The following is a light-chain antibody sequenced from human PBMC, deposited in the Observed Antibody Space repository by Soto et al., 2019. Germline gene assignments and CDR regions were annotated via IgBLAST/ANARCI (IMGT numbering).Light chain of an antibody. V-gene: IGKV1-39*01. CDR2: STS. Sequence: DTQMTQSPSSLSAAVGDRVTITCRASQNINKYLNWYQQKPGKGPKLLIYSTSSLEGGVPSRFSGSGSGTDFTLTIRSLQPEDVATYFCQQSYSRPRAFGQGTKVDIK. CDR3: QQSYSRPRA. CDR1: QNINKY. J-gene: IGKJ1*01.